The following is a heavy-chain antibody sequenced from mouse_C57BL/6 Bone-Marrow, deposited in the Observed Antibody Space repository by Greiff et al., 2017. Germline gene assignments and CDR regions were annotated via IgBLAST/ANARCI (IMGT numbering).Heavy chain of an antibody. CDR1: GYTFTSYW. CDR2: IDPSDSYT. J-gene: IGHJ4*01. V-gene: IGHV1-69*01. D-gene: IGHD2-10*02. Sequence: QVQLQQPGAELVMPGASVKLSCKASGYTFTSYWMHWVKQRPGQGLEWIGEIDPSDSYTNYNQKFKGKSTLTVDKSSSTAYMQLSSLTSEDSAVYYCARDPPSNYYAMDYWGQGTSVTVSS. CDR3: ARDPPSNYYAMDY.